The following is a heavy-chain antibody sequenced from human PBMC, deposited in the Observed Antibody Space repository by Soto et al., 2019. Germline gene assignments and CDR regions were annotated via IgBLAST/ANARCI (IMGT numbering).Heavy chain of an antibody. D-gene: IGHD5-18*01. CDR2: LTGSGGRT. CDR1: GFTFSSYP. Sequence: EVQLLESGGGLVQPGGSLRLSCAASGFTFSSYPLGWSRQAPGKGLEWVSALTGSGGRTYYADSVKGRFTISIDNSNNTLYLQMNRLRAEDTAVYYCAKEGDLIGYNYGSCFDYWGQGTLVTVSS. V-gene: IGHV3-23*01. CDR3: AKEGDLIGYNYGSCFDY. J-gene: IGHJ4*02.